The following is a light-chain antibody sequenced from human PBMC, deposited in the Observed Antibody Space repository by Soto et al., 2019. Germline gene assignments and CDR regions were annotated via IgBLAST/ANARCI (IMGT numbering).Light chain of an antibody. CDR2: AAS. CDR1: QTISSY. V-gene: IGKV1-39*01. Sequence: DIQMTQSPSSLSASVGDRVTITCRASQTISSYLKWYQQKPGKAPKLLIYAASSLQSGVPSRFSGGGSGTEFTLTISSLQPDDFATYYCQQYNSYPWTFGQGTKVDIK. J-gene: IGKJ1*01. CDR3: QQYNSYPWT.